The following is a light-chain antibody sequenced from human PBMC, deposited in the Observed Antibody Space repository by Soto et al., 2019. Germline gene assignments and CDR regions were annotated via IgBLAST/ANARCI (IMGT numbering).Light chain of an antibody. J-gene: IGKJ1*01. CDR3: HQYYSYPPWT. Sequence: AIRMNQSPSLFSASTGDRVTITCPASQGISSYLAWYQQKPGKAPKLLVYAASTLQSGVPSRFRGSGSGIDFPLPISCLQSEDFATYYCHQYYSYPPWTFGQGTKVEMK. CDR1: QGISSY. V-gene: IGKV1-8*01. CDR2: AAS.